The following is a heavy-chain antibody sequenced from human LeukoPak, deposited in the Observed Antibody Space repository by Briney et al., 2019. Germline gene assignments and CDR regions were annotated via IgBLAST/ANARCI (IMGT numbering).Heavy chain of an antibody. CDR2: MNPNSGNT. J-gene: IGHJ4*02. V-gene: IGHV1-8*01. CDR3: ARGDSHENPTGNAFDY. CDR1: GYTFTSYD. D-gene: IGHD1-14*01. Sequence: VASGKVSCKASGYTFTSYDINWVRQATGQGREWMGWMNPNSGNTGYAQKFQGRVTMTRNTSISTAYMELSRLRSEDTAVYYCARGDSHENPTGNAFDYWGQGTLVTVSS.